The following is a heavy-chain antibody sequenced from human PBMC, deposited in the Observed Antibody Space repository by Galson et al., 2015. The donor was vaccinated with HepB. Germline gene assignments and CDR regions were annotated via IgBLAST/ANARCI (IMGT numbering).Heavy chain of an antibody. CDR3: AKVITMIRFGFDY. CDR1: GLTFSSYA. Sequence: SLRLSCAASGLTFSSYAMSWVRQAPGKGLEWVSAISGSGGSTYYADSVKGRFTISRDNSKNTLYLQMNSLRAEDTAVYYCAKVITMIRFGFDYWGQGTLVTVSS. CDR2: ISGSGGST. V-gene: IGHV3-23*01. D-gene: IGHD3-22*01. J-gene: IGHJ4*02.